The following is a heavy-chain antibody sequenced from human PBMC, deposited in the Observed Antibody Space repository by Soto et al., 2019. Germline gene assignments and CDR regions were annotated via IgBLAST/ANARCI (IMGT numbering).Heavy chain of an antibody. Sequence: PSETLSLTCTVSGGSISSYYCNWIRQPPGKGLEWIGYIYYSGSTNYNPSLKSRVTISIDTSKNQAVLTMTKLDPADTATYYCARVWWFGEKEYFQNWGQGTLVTVSA. V-gene: IGHV4-59*01. CDR1: GGSISSYY. CDR3: ARVWWFGEKEYFQN. J-gene: IGHJ1*01. D-gene: IGHD2-21*01. CDR2: IYYSGST.